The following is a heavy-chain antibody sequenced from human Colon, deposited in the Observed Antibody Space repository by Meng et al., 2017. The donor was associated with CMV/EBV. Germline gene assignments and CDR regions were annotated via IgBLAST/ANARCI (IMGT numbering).Heavy chain of an antibody. CDR2: ISAYNGHT. D-gene: IGHD3-3*01. V-gene: IGHV1-18*01. CDR3: ARAPSTYYDFWSGYYYFDY. CDR1: GFTFTSYG. J-gene: IGHJ4*02. Sequence: ASVKVSCKASGFTFTSYGFSWVRQAPGQGLEWMGWISAYNGHTKYAQKMQGRVTLTTDTSTSTAYMELRSLRSDDTAVYYCARAPSTYYDFWSGYYYFDYWGQGTLVTVSS.